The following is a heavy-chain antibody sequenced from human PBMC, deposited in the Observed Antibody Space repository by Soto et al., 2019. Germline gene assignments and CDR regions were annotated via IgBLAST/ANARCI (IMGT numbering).Heavy chain of an antibody. V-gene: IGHV3-30*18. CDR1: GFTFSSYG. D-gene: IGHD6-6*01. CDR3: VKDLAARPPGPSYYYYGMDV. J-gene: IGHJ6*02. CDR2: ISYDGSNK. Sequence: GGSLRLSCAASGFTFSSYGMHWVRQAPGKGLEWVAVISYDGSNKYYADSVKGRFTISRDNSKNTLYLQMNSLRAEDTAVYYCVKDLAARPPGPSYYYYGMDVWGQGTTVTVSS.